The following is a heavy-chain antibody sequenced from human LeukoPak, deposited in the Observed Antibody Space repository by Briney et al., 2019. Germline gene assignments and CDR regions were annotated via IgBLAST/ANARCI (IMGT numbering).Heavy chain of an antibody. CDR2: IYSAGST. CDR3: TRRTYGVEFDY. V-gene: IGHV4-39*01. Sequence: PSETLSLTCNVSGGSIISGDYYWGWIRQPPGKGLEWIANIYSAGSTQYNPSLRSRVTISADASKNQFFLKLTSVTAADMAVYYCTRRTYGVEFDYWGQGSLVTVSS. D-gene: IGHD3-10*01. J-gene: IGHJ4*02. CDR1: GGSIISGDYY.